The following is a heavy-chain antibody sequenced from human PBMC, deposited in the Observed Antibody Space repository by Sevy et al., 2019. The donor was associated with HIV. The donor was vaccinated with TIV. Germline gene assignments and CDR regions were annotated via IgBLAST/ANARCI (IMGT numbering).Heavy chain of an antibody. Sequence: GESLKISCKGSGYSFTSYWIGWVRQMPGKGLEWMGIIYPGDSDTRYSPSFQGQVTISADKSISTAYLQWSSLKTSATAMYYWAGTDFCSSTSCARYEHYYYGMDVWGQGTTVTVSS. V-gene: IGHV5-51*01. CDR2: IYPGDSDT. J-gene: IGHJ6*02. D-gene: IGHD2-2*01. CDR1: GYSFTSYW. CDR3: AGTDFCSSTSCARYEHYYYGMDV.